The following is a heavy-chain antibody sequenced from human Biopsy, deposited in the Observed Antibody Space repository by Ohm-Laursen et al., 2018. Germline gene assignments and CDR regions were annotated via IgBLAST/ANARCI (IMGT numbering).Heavy chain of an antibody. CDR1: GFTLSSYS. CDR2: ISSSSDSI. V-gene: IGHV3-21*01. CDR3: ARSRGSSGIATIYYYGMDV. Sequence: SLRLSCTAPGFTLSSYSMNWVRQTPGKGLEWVSTISSSSDSIYYVDSVKGRFTISRDNAKNSLYLQMNSLRAEDTAVYYCARSRGSSGIATIYYYGMDVWGQGTTVTVSS. J-gene: IGHJ6*02. D-gene: IGHD3-10*01.